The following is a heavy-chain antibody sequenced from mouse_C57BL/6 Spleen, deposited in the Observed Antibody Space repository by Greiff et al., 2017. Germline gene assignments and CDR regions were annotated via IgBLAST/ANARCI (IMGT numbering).Heavy chain of an antibody. D-gene: IGHD2-5*01. Sequence: QVQLQQPGAELVKPGASVKLSCKASGYTFTSYWMQWVKQRPGQGLEWIGEIDPSDSYTNYNQKFKGKATLTVDTSSSTAYMQLSSLTSEDSAVYYCARRDSKGGYAMDYWGQGTSVTVSS. V-gene: IGHV1-50*01. CDR1: GYTFTSYW. CDR2: IDPSDSYT. J-gene: IGHJ4*01. CDR3: ARRDSKGGYAMDY.